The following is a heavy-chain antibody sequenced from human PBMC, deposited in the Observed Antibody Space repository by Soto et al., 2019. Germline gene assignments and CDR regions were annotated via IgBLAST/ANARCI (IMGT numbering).Heavy chain of an antibody. D-gene: IGHD6-13*01. CDR1: GGSISSSNW. CDR3: ARVVAAATYFQH. J-gene: IGHJ1*01. CDR2: IYHSGST. V-gene: IGHV4-4*02. Sequence: QVQLQESGPGLVKPSGTLSLTCAVSGGSISSSNWWSWVRQPPGKGLEWIGEIYHSGSTNYNPSLKRRVTISVDMSKNQFSLKLSSVTAADTAVYYCARVVAAATYFQHWGQGTLVTVSS.